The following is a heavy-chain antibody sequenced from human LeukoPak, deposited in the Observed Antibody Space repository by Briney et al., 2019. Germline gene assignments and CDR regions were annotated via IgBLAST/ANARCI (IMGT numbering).Heavy chain of an antibody. CDR2: ITSSGGSA. CDR1: GFTFSSYA. V-gene: IGHV3-23*01. J-gene: IGHJ4*02. D-gene: IGHD3-3*01. Sequence: GGSLRLSCAASGFTFSSYAMSWARQAPGKGLEWVSAITSSGGSAYYADSVKGRFTISSDNSKNTLYLQMNSLRAEDTAVYYCAREDFWSGYYYWGQGTLVTVSS. CDR3: AREDFWSGYYY.